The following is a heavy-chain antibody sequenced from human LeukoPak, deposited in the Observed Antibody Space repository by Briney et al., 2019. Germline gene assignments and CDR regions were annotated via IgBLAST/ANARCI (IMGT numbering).Heavy chain of an antibody. CDR1: VYTFTNYG. J-gene: IGHJ4*02. Sequence: ASVKVSCKASVYTFTNYGVSWVLQAPGQGLEWMGWISAYNGNTNYPQKLQGRVTMTTDTSTSTAYMELRSLISDDTAVYYCARGGQLRATTSLDYWGQGTLVTVSS. CDR3: ARGGQLRATTSLDY. V-gene: IGHV1-18*01. CDR2: ISAYNGNT. D-gene: IGHD5-24*01.